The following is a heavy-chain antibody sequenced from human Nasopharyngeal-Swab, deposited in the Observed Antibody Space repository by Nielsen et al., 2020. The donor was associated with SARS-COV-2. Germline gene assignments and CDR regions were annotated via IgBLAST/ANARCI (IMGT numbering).Heavy chain of an antibody. CDR1: GFTFSSYW. J-gene: IGHJ5*01. V-gene: IGHV3-7*03. CDR3: AKRGYSYVNKFDL. CDR2: IKQDGSEE. D-gene: IGHD5-18*01. Sequence: GESLKISCAASGFTFSSYWMSWVRQAPGKGLEWVASIKQDGSEEYYVDSVKGRFTISRDNAKNSLYLQMNSLRAEDTAVYYCAKRGYSYVNKFDLWGQGTLVTVSS.